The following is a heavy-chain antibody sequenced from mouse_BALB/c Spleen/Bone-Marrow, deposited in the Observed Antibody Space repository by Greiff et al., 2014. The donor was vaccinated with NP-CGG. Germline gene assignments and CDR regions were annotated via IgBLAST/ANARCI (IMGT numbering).Heavy chain of an antibody. J-gene: IGHJ4*01. CDR2: IYPGSGST. V-gene: IGHV1-81*01. D-gene: IGHD3-1*01. CDR3: ARGLGLPFYAMDY. Sequence: VQLQQSGPELVRPGASVKMSCKASGYTFTDYVISWVKQRTGQGLEWIGEIYPGSGSTYYNEKFKGKATLTADKSSNTAYMQLSSLTSKDSAVYFCARGLGLPFYAMDYWGQGTSVTVSS. CDR1: GYTFTDYV.